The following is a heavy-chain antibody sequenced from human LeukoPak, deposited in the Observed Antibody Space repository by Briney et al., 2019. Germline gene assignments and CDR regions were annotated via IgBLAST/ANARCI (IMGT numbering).Heavy chain of an antibody. D-gene: IGHD3-22*01. CDR3: AKDSWGGHYDSSGYYYDAFDI. J-gene: IGHJ3*02. CDR1: GFTFSSYG. CDR2: IRYDGSNK. V-gene: IGHV3-30*02. Sequence: GGSLRLSCAASGFTFSSYGMHWVRQAPGKGLEWVAFIRYDGSNKYYADSVKGRFTISRDNAKNSLYLQMNSLRAEDTALYYCAKDSWGGHYDSSGYYYDAFDIWGQGTMVTVSS.